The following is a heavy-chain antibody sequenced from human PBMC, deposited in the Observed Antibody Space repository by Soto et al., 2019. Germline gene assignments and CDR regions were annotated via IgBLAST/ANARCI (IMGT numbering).Heavy chain of an antibody. Sequence: GGSLRLSCAASGFTFSSYSMNWVRQAPGKGLEWVSSISSSSYIYYADSVKGRFTISRDNAKNSLYLQMNSLRAEDTAVYYCARFPPYNWNDAWGQGTLVTVSS. CDR2: ISSSSYI. CDR3: ARFPPYNWNDA. CDR1: GFTFSSYS. J-gene: IGHJ5*02. V-gene: IGHV3-21*01.